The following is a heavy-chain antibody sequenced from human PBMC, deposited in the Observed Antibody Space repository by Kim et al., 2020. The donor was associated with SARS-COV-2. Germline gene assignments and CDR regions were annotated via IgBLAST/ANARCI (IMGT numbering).Heavy chain of an antibody. CDR2: IYYSGST. V-gene: IGHV4-59*01. D-gene: IGHD3-10*01. CDR1: GGSISSYY. Sequence: SETLSLTCTVSGGSISSYYWSWIRQPPGKGLEWIGYIYYSGSTNYNPSLKSRVTISVDTSKNQFSLKLSSVTAADTAVYYCARDIPRGFGPRFDPWGQGTLVTVSS. J-gene: IGHJ5*02. CDR3: ARDIPRGFGPRFDP.